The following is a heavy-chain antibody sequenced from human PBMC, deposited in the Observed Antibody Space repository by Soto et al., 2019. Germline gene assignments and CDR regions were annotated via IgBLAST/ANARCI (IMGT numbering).Heavy chain of an antibody. CDR1: GYTFSKYD. D-gene: IGHD6-19*01. J-gene: IGHJ4*02. CDR3: EETAAGY. CDR2: VSPDHGNA. V-gene: IGHV1-8*01. Sequence: QVQVVQSRAEVKKPGASVKVSCKTSGYTFSKYDINWVRQAPGQGVEWMGWVSPDHGNAGYAPQFQGRITMTSDTSTSTVYMEQNNLNSDDTAVYLCEETAAGYWGQGTMVPVSS.